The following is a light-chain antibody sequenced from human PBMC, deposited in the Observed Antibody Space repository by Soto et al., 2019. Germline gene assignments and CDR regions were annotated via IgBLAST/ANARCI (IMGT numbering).Light chain of an antibody. J-gene: IGLJ2*01. CDR3: SSYTSSSTPVV. CDR2: DVS. CDR1: SSDVGGYNY. V-gene: IGLV2-14*01. Sequence: VLTQPASVSGSPGQSITISCTGTSSDVGGYNYVSWYQQHPGKAPKLMIYDVSNRPSGVSNRFSGSKSGNTASLTISGLQAEDEADYYCSSYTSSSTPVVFGGGTKVTVL.